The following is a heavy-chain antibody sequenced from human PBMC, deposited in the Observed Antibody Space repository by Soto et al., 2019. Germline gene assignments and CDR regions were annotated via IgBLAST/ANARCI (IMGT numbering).Heavy chain of an antibody. Sequence: GGSRTLACAAGKFSFCSCSMHCVRQAPGKGLEWVAVISYDGSNEYYADSVKGRFTISRDNSKNTLYLQMNSLTAEDTAIYYCAKDPYVDTAMGFDYWGQGTLVTVSS. J-gene: IGHJ4*02. CDR1: KFSFCSCS. V-gene: IGHV3-30*18. CDR2: ISYDGSNE. CDR3: AKDPYVDTAMGFDY. D-gene: IGHD5-18*01.